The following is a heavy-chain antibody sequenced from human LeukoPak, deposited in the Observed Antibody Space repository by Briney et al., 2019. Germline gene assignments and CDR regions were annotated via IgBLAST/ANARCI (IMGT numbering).Heavy chain of an antibody. D-gene: IGHD1-7*01. Sequence: GASVKVSCKASGYTFTSYAMHWVRQAPGQRLEWMGWINAGNGNTKYSQGFQGRVTITRDTSASTAYMELSSLRSEDMAVYYCAREYNWNFGAENWFDPWGQGTLVTVSS. J-gene: IGHJ5*02. CDR3: AREYNWNFGAENWFDP. CDR1: GYTFTSYA. V-gene: IGHV1-3*03. CDR2: INAGNGNT.